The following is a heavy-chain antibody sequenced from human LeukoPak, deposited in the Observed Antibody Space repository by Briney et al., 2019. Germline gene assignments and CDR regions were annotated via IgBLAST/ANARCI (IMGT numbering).Heavy chain of an antibody. V-gene: IGHV4-59*01. Sequence: PSETLSLTCTVSGGSISSYYWSWIRQPPGKGLERIGYIYYIGSTNYNPSLKSRVTMSVDTSKNQFSPKLSSVTAADTAVSYCASGFRSDAFDIWGQGTMVTVSS. CDR1: GGSISSYY. D-gene: IGHD3-16*02. J-gene: IGHJ3*02. CDR3: ASGFRSDAFDI. CDR2: IYYIGST.